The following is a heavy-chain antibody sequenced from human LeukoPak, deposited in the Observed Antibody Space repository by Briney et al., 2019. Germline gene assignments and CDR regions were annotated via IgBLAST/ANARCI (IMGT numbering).Heavy chain of an antibody. CDR2: IKQDGSEK. CDR3: ARNFLGYYNWFDP. V-gene: IGHV3-7*01. Sequence: GGSLRLSCAASGFTFSSYWMSWVRQAPGKGLEWVANIKQDGSEKYYVDSVEGRFTISRDNAKNSLYLQMNSLRAEDTAVYYCARNFLGYYNWFDPWGQGTLVTVSS. CDR1: GFTFSSYW. D-gene: IGHD3-3*01. J-gene: IGHJ5*02.